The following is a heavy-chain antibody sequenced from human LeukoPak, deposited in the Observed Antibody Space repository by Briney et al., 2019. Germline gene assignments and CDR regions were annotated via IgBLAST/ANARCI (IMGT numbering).Heavy chain of an antibody. J-gene: IGHJ4*02. CDR1: GFTLSSYG. V-gene: IGHV3-33*01. CDR3: AREGVNDILTGSYYFDY. D-gene: IGHD3-9*01. CDR2: IWYDGSNK. Sequence: GGSLRLSCAASGFTLSSYGMHWVRQSPGKGLEWVAVIWYDGSNKYYADSVKGRFTISRDNSKNTLYLQMNSLRAEDTAVYYCAREGVNDILTGSYYFDYWGQGTLVTVSS.